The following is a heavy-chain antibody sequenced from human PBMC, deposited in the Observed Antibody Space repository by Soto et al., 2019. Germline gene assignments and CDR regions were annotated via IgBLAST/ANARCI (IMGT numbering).Heavy chain of an antibody. CDR3: GRLDSSYYFDY. D-gene: IGHD3-22*01. Sequence: GESLKISCKGPGYTFTTYWIGWVRQMPGKGLEWMGIIYPGGSDTTYSPSFQGQVTISADKSISTAYLQWNSLKASDSAMYYCGRLDSSYYFDYWGQGTLVTVSS. CDR2: IYPGGSDT. J-gene: IGHJ4*02. V-gene: IGHV5-51*01. CDR1: GYTFTTYW.